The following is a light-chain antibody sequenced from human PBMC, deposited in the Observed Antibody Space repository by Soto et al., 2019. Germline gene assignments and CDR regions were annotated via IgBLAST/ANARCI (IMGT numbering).Light chain of an antibody. CDR2: DTS. V-gene: IGKV3-11*01. Sequence: PGERATLSCRASQSLSNYLVWYQQTPGQAPRLLIYDTSRRATGVPARFSGSGSGTDFTLTISSLEPEDFAIYYCQQRSDWPPTFGQGTRVEIK. J-gene: IGKJ1*01. CDR3: QQRSDWPPT. CDR1: QSLSNY.